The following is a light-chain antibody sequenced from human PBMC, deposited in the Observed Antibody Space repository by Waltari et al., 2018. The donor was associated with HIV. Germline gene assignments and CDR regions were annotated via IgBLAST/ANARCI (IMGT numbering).Light chain of an antibody. CDR2: STN. V-gene: IGLV1-44*01. CDR1: SSNIESHT. J-gene: IGLJ3*02. Sequence: QSVLTQPPSASGTPGQRVTIPCSGTSSNIESHTVDWYQQLPGATPHLLISSTNPRPSGVPARVSGSKSGTSASLAISGRQSEDEADYFCATWDDSLNGHVFGGGTKLTV. CDR3: ATWDDSLNGHV.